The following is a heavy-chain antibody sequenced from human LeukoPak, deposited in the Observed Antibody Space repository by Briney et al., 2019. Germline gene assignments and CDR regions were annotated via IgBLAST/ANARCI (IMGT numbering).Heavy chain of an antibody. CDR1: GFTFSSYA. D-gene: IGHD7-27*01. CDR3: AKKLPGASYYFDF. Sequence: GGSLRLSCAASGFTFSSYAMSWVRQAPGKGLEWVSAISGSGGSTYYADSVKGRFTISRDNSKNTLYLQMNSLRAEDTAMYFCAKKLPGASYYFDFWGQGTLVTVSS. CDR2: ISGSGGST. J-gene: IGHJ4*02. V-gene: IGHV3-23*01.